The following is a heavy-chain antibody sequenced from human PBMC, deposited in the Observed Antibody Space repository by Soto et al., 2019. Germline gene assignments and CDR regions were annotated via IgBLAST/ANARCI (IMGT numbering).Heavy chain of an antibody. Sequence: PGGALRLSCTASGFTFSSYAMSWVRQAPGKGLEWVSAISGSGGSTYYADSVKGRFTISRDNSKNTLYLQMNSLRAEDTAVYYCAKGDFYDSSGSYDYWGQGTLVPVSS. CDR1: GFTFSSYA. J-gene: IGHJ4*02. CDR3: AKGDFYDSSGSYDY. CDR2: ISGSGGST. V-gene: IGHV3-23*01. D-gene: IGHD3-22*01.